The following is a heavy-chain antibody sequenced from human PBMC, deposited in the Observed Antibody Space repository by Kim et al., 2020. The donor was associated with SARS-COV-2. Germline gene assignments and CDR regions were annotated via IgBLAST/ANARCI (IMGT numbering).Heavy chain of an antibody. CDR2: IRGSGSGT. CDR1: GFTFSSYG. V-gene: IGHV3-23*01. CDR3: AKDRGYSESSGYYSFFDY. Sequence: GGSLRLSCAASGFTFSSYGMSWVRQAPGKGLEWVSTIRGSGSGTNYADPVKGRFTISRDNSKNTLYLQLNSLRAEDTAVYFCAKDRGYSESSGYYSFFDYWGQGTLVTVSS. D-gene: IGHD3-22*01. J-gene: IGHJ4*02.